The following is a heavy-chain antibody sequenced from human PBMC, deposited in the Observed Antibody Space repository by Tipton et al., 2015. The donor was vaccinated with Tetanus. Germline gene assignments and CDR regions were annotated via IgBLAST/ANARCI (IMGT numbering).Heavy chain of an antibody. J-gene: IGHJ6*02. V-gene: IGHV3-11*04. Sequence: GSLRLSCAASGFIFSDYYMSWIRQAPGKGLEWVSYIRSRGDTIYYADSVKGRFTISRDNAKNLVFLQMNSLRADDTAVYYCVRRWFGTQYYFGMDVWGQGTTVTVSS. CDR2: IRSRGDTI. CDR3: VRRWFGTQYYFGMDV. D-gene: IGHD2/OR15-2a*01. CDR1: GFIFSDYY.